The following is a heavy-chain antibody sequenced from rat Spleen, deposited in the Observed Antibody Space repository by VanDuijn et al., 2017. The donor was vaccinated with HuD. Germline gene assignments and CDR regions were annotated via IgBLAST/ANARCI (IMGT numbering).Heavy chain of an antibody. J-gene: IGHJ2*01. CDR1: GFTFSDFG. V-gene: IGHV5-29*01. Sequence: EVQLVESGGGLVQPGRSLKLSCAASGFTFSDFGMAWVRQAPTKGLEWVASITNSGGSTYYRDSVKGRFTLSRDNAKSILYLQMDSLRSEDTATYYCARHRNYGGIPFDYWGQGVMVTVSS. CDR2: ITNSGGST. D-gene: IGHD1-11*01. CDR3: ARHRNYGGIPFDY.